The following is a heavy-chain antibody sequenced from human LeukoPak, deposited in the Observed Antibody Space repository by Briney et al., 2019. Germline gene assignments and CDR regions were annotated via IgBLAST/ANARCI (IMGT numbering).Heavy chain of an antibody. J-gene: IGHJ4*02. V-gene: IGHV1-18*01. CDR1: GYTFTSYG. CDR3: ARDQGMVVTPEYFDY. Sequence: ASVKVSCKASGYTFTSYGISWVRQAPGQGLEWMGWSSAYNGNTNYAQKLQGRVTMTTDTSTSTAYMELRSLRSDDTAVYYCARDQGMVVTPEYFDYWGQGTLVTVSS. CDR2: SSAYNGNT. D-gene: IGHD4-23*01.